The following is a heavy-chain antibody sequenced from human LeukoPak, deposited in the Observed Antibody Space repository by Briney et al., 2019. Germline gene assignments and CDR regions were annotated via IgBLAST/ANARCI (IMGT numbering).Heavy chain of an antibody. Sequence: ASVKVSCKASGYTFTGYYIHWVRQAPGQGLEWMGWINPNSGDTNYAQKFQGRVTMTRDTSISTAYMELSRLRSDDTAVYYCARGAVTNSPYYYYYYYMDVWGKGTTVTVSS. D-gene: IGHD4-17*01. V-gene: IGHV1-2*02. CDR3: ARGAVTNSPYYYYYYYMDV. J-gene: IGHJ6*03. CDR2: INPNSGDT. CDR1: GYTFTGYY.